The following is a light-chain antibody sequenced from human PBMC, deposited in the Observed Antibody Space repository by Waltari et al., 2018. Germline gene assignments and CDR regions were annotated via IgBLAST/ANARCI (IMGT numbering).Light chain of an antibody. CDR2: DVS. Sequence: QSALPQPASVSGSPVQSITISCTGTSSDVGGYNYVSWYQQPPGKAPKLMIYDVSNRPSGVSNRFSGSKSGNTASLTISGLQAEDEADYHCSSYSSSSTLVVFGGGTKLTVL. J-gene: IGLJ2*01. CDR3: SSYSSSSTLVV. CDR1: SSDVGGYNY. V-gene: IGLV2-14*03.